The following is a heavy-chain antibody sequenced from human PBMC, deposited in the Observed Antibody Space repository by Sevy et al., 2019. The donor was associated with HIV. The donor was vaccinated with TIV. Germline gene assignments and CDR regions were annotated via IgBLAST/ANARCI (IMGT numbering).Heavy chain of an antibody. J-gene: IGHJ4*02. D-gene: IGHD2-21*02. CDR2: IKSKTDGGTT. CDR3: TSRPRIVVVTADHDY. V-gene: IGHV3-15*01. CDR1: GFTFSNAW. Sequence: GGSLRLSCAASGFTFSNAWMSWVRQAPGKGLEWVGRIKSKTDGGTTDYAAPVKSRFTISRDDSKNTLYLEMNSLKTEDTAVYYCTSRPRIVVVTADHDYWGQGTLVTVSS.